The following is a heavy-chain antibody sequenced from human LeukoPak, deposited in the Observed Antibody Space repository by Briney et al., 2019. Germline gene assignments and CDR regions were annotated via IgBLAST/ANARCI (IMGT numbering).Heavy chain of an antibody. Sequence: PSETLSLTCTVSGGSISSSSYYWGWIRQPPGKGLEWIGSIYYSGSTYYNPSLKSRVTISVDTSKNQFSLKLSSVTAADTAVYYCARHFGDYGDYGARGYNWFDPWGQGTLVTVSS. CDR2: IYYSGST. CDR1: GGSISSSSYY. D-gene: IGHD4-17*01. J-gene: IGHJ5*02. V-gene: IGHV4-39*01. CDR3: ARHFGDYGDYGARGYNWFDP.